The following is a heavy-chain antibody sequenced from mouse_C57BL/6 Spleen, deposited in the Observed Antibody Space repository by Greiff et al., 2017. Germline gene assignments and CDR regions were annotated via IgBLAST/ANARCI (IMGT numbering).Heavy chain of an antibody. CDR1: GYTFTDYY. J-gene: IGHJ2*01. D-gene: IGHD2-5*01. Sequence: EVQLQQSGPELVKPGASVKISCKASGYTFTDYYMNWVKQSHGKSLEWIGDINPNNGGTSYNQKFKGKATLTVDKSSSTAYMELRSLTSEDSAVYYCARNHYSIRFDYWGQGTTLTVSS. CDR2: INPNNGGT. CDR3: ARNHYSIRFDY. V-gene: IGHV1-26*01.